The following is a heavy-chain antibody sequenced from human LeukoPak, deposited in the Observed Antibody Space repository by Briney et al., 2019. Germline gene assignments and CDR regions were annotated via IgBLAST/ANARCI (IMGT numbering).Heavy chain of an antibody. D-gene: IGHD1-14*01. CDR2: ISYDGSNK. CDR3: AGPEHGY. Sequence: PGGSLRLSCAASGFTFSSYGMHWVRQAPGKGLEWVAVISYDGSNKYYADSVKGRFTISRDNSKNTLYLQMNSLRAEDTAVYYCAGPEHGYWGQGTLVTVSS. V-gene: IGHV3-30*03. CDR1: GFTFSSYG. J-gene: IGHJ4*02.